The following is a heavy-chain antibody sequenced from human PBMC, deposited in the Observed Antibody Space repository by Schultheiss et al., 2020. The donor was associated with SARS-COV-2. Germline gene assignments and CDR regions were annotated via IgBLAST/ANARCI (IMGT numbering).Heavy chain of an antibody. V-gene: IGHV4-39*07. CDR3: ARMPSKVAGGIDS. J-gene: IGHJ4*02. Sequence: SQTLSLTCSVSGGSINSNSYYWDWIRQPPGKGLEWVGNIYYSGSTNYNPSLKSRVTISVDTSKNQFSLKLTSVTAADTAFYYCARMPSKVAGGIDSWGQGILVTVSS. CDR2: IYYSGST. D-gene: IGHD3-16*01. CDR1: GGSINSNSYY.